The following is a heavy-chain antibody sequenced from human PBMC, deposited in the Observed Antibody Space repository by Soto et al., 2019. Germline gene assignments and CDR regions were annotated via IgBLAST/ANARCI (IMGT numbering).Heavy chain of an antibody. J-gene: IGHJ5*02. D-gene: IGHD3-3*01. Sequence: QVQLVQSGAEVKKPGASVKVSCKASGYTFTSYYMHWVRQAPGQGLEWMGIINPSGGSTSYAQKFQGRVTMTRDPSTSTVYMELSSLRSEDTAVYYCARDTTYDFPSRPSRFDPWGQGTLVTVSS. V-gene: IGHV1-46*01. CDR1: GYTFTSYY. CDR3: ARDTTYDFPSRPSRFDP. CDR2: INPSGGST.